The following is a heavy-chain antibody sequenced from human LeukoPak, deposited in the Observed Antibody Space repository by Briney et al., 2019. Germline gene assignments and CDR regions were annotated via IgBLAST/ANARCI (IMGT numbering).Heavy chain of an antibody. CDR1: GFTFSSYA. Sequence: GGSLRLSCAASGFTFSSYAMSWVRQAPGKGLEWVSAISGSGGSTYYADSVKGRFTISRDNSKNTLCLQMNSLRAEDTAVYYCATYSSSWYEGSRWFDPWGQGTLVTVSS. CDR2: ISGSGGST. CDR3: ATYSSSWYEGSRWFDP. J-gene: IGHJ5*02. V-gene: IGHV3-23*01. D-gene: IGHD6-13*01.